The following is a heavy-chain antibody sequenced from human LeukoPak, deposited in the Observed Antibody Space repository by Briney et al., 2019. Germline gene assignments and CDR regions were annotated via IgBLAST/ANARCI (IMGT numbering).Heavy chain of an antibody. J-gene: IGHJ4*02. Sequence: ASVKVSCKASGYTFTSYDINWVRQATGQGLEWMGWMNPNSGNTGYAQKFQGRVTMTRNTSISTAYTELSSLRSEDTAVYYCARIVATITGLGYWGQGTLVTVSS. CDR1: GYTFTSYD. D-gene: IGHD5-12*01. V-gene: IGHV1-8*01. CDR2: MNPNSGNT. CDR3: ARIVATITGLGY.